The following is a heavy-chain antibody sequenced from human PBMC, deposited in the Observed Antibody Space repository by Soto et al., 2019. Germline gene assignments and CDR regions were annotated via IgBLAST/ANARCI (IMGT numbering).Heavy chain of an antibody. V-gene: IGHV5-51*01. CDR2: IYPGDSDT. Sequence: GESLKISCKGSGYSFTSYWIGWVRQMPGKGLEWMGIIYPGDSDTRYSPSFQGQVTISADKSISTAYLQWSSLKASDTAMYYCARHQYYYGSGSYYPLDYWGQGTLVTVSS. J-gene: IGHJ4*02. D-gene: IGHD3-10*01. CDR3: ARHQYYYGSGSYYPLDY. CDR1: GYSFTSYW.